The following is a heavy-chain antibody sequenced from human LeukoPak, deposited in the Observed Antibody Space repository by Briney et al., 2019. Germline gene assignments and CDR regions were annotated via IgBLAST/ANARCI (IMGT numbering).Heavy chain of an antibody. CDR3: TKAPIVSCSGAFCYPFDS. Sequence: GGSLRLSCAASGLYFSNYAMSWVRQAPGKGLEWVSATVGGGSPNTYHADSVKGRFTISRDNSKNTLFPQMNSLRAEDTAIYYCTKAPIVSCSGAFCYPFDSWGQGTLVTVSS. CDR2: TVGGGSPNT. V-gene: IGHV3-23*01. D-gene: IGHD2-15*01. CDR1: GLYFSNYA. J-gene: IGHJ4*02.